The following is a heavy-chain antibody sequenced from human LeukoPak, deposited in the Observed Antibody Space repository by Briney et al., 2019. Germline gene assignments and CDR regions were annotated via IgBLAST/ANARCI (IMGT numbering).Heavy chain of an antibody. V-gene: IGHV3-7*01. CDR3: ATSYDSSGNN. J-gene: IGHJ4*02. D-gene: IGHD3-22*01. CDR1: GFTFSSYW. Sequence: GGSLRLSCAASGFTFSSYWMSWVRQAPGKGLEWVANIYQDGSVKYYVDSVKGRLTISRDNAKNSLYLEMNNLRAEDTAIYYCATSYDSSGNNWGQGTLVTVSS. CDR2: IYQDGSVK.